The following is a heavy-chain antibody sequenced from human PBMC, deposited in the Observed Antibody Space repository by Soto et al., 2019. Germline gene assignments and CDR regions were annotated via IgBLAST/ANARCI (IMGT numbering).Heavy chain of an antibody. CDR2: ISGSGGST. CDR1: GFTFSSYA. CDR3: GKDRGWGLLRFGAFDF. V-gene: IGHV3-23*01. J-gene: IGHJ3*01. D-gene: IGHD1-26*01. Sequence: EVQLLESGGGLVQPGGSLRLSCAASGFTFSSYAMSWVRQAPGKGLEWVSAISGSGGSTYYADSVKGRFTISRDNSKNTLFLKRNSLRAEATALYYGGKDRGWGLLRFGAFDFWGQGTMVTVSS.